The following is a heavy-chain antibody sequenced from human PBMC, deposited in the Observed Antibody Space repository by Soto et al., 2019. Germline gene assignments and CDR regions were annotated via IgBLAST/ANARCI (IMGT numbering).Heavy chain of an antibody. CDR2: MNPNSGNT. J-gene: IGHJ4*02. Sequence: GSGQVAFAACGYPFTSDDINWVRQAPGQRLEWMGWMNPNSGNTGYAQKFQGRVTVTRNTSISTAYMELSSLRSEDTAVYYCARFTYYDFWSGSYNGPTTNWGQGTVVTVSS. CDR3: ARFTYYDFWSGSYNGPTTN. CDR1: GYPFTSDD. D-gene: IGHD3-3*01. V-gene: IGHV1-8*01.